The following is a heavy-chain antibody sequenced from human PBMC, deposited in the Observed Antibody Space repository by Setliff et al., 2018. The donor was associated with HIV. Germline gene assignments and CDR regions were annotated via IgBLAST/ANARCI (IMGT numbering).Heavy chain of an antibody. D-gene: IGHD2-15*01. CDR1: GGSISTYY. Sequence: SETLSLTCTVSGGSISTYYWSWIRQPPGKGLEWIGSIYFTGSSDNNPSLKSRVTLSVDTSKHQFSLKLSSVTAADTAVYYCARDEGVVAATETYYYNGLDVWGQGTTVTVSS. CDR2: IYFTGSS. V-gene: IGHV4-59*01. CDR3: ARDEGVVAATETYYYNGLDV. J-gene: IGHJ6*02.